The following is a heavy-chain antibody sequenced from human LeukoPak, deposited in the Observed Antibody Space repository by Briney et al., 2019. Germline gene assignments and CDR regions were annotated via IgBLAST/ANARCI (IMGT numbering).Heavy chain of an antibody. CDR3: ARRGPGLGELFYYYYYMDV. V-gene: IGHV4-34*01. D-gene: IGHD3-10*01. CDR2: INHSGST. Sequence: SETLSLTCAVYGGSFSGYYWSWIRQPPGKGPEWIGEINHSGSTNYNPPLKSRVTISVNTSKNQFSLKLSSLTAADTAVYYCARRGPGLGELFYYYYYMDVWGKGTTVTVSS. CDR1: GGSFSGYY. J-gene: IGHJ6*03.